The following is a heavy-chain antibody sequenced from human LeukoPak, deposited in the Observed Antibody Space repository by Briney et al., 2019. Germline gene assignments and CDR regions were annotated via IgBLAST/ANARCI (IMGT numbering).Heavy chain of an antibody. J-gene: IGHJ4*02. CDR2: IIPIFGIA. CDR1: GGTFSSYA. V-gene: IGHV1-69*04. D-gene: IGHD4-17*01. Sequence: SVKVSCKASGGTFSSYAISWVRQAPGQGLEWMGRIIPIFGIANYAQKFQGRVTITADKSTSTAYMELSSLRSEDTAVYYCARNQYDYGDYTLDYWGQGTLVTVSS. CDR3: ARNQYDYGDYTLDY.